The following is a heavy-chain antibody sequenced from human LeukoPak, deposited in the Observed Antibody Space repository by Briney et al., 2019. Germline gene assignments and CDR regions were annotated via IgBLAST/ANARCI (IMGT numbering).Heavy chain of an antibody. CDR2: IHYSGST. J-gene: IGHJ4*02. V-gene: IGHV4-59*01. CDR3: AHYGSGRVFGY. Sequence: PSQTLSLTCTVSGGSISSYYWSWIRQPPGKGLEWIGYIHYSGSTNYNPSLKSRVTISVDTSKNQFSLKLSSVTAADTAVYYCAHYGSGRVFGYWGQGTLVTVSS. CDR1: GGSISSYY. D-gene: IGHD3-10*01.